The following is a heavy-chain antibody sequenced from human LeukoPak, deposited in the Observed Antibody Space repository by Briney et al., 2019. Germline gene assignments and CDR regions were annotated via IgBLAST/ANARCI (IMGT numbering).Heavy chain of an antibody. D-gene: IGHD3-3*01. Sequence: ASVKVSCKASGYTSTSYGISWVRQAPGQGLEWMGWISAYNGNTNYAQKLQGRVTMTTDTSTSTAYMELRSLRSDDTAVYYCAKDRASITIFGVVISKLYYFDYWGQGTLVTVSS. J-gene: IGHJ4*02. CDR2: ISAYNGNT. CDR3: AKDRASITIFGVVISKLYYFDY. CDR1: GYTSTSYG. V-gene: IGHV1-18*01.